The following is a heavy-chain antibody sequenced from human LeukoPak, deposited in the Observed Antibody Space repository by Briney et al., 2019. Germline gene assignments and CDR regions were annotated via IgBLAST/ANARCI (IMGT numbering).Heavy chain of an antibody. CDR2: INHSGST. CDR1: GGSFSGYY. CDR3: AGGRGDTYYYDSSGYYVRFDP. Sequence: SETLSLTCAVYGGSFSGYYWSWIRQPPGKGLEWIGEINHSGSTNYNPSLKSRVTISVDTSKNQFSLKLSSVTAADTAVYYCAGGRGDTYYYDSSGYYVRFDPWGQGTLVTVSS. J-gene: IGHJ5*02. D-gene: IGHD3-22*01. V-gene: IGHV4-34*01.